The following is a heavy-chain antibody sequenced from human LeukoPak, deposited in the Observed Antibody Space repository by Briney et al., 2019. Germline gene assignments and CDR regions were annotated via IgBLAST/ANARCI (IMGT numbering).Heavy chain of an antibody. V-gene: IGHV3-53*01. CDR1: GFTFSSYS. D-gene: IGHD6-13*01. J-gene: IGHJ4*02. CDR3: ASHSSSWYGGDY. CDR2: IYSGGST. Sequence: GGSLRLSCAASGFTFSSYSMNWVRQAPGKGLEWVSVIYSGGSTYYADSVKGRFTISRDNSKNTLYLQMNSLRAEDTAVYYCASHSSSWYGGDYWGQGTLVTVSS.